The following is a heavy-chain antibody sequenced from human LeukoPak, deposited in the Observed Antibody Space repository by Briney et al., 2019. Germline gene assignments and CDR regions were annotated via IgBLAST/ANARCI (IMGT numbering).Heavy chain of an antibody. CDR3: AKARAGDITAAFNY. CDR1: GFTFSSYS. D-gene: IGHD6-13*01. Sequence: GSLRLSCVASGFTFSSYSMNWVRQAPGKGLEWVSGISGSGGNTYYADSVKGRFTISRDNSENTLNLQMNSLRAEDTAIYYCAKARAGDITAAFNYWGQGTLVTVSS. V-gene: IGHV3-23*01. J-gene: IGHJ4*02. CDR2: ISGSGGNT.